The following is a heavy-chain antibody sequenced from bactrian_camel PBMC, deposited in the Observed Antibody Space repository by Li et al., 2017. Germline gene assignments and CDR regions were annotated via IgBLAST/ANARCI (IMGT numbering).Heavy chain of an antibody. D-gene: IGHD4*01. CDR2: IYTGGGDG. CDR1: GYTYSAYC. V-gene: IGHV3S6*01. Sequence: QLVESGGGSVQAGGSLRLSCAFSGYTYSAYCMTWFRQGPGNGREGVAGIYTGGGDGYYADAVKGRFTISRDNAKNTLYPQMNSLKPEDTAMYYCAAGRPLFTSCRGRLNYRGQGTQVTVS. J-gene: IGHJ4*01. CDR3: AAGRPLFTSCRGRLNY.